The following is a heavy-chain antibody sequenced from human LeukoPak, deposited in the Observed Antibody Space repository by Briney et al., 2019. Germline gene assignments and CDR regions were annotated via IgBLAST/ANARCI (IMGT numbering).Heavy chain of an antibody. CDR1: GFTFSSYV. CDR2: ISHSGDNI. J-gene: IGHJ4*02. CDR3: VPLGYCSSTTCDTSDY. Sequence: GGSLRLSCAASGFTFSSYVMSWVRQAPGKGLEWVSSISHSGDNIYYADSVKGRITIPRDNSKNTLYLQMTSLRAEDTALYYCVPLGYCSSTTCDTSDYWGQGTLVTVSS. D-gene: IGHD2-2*01. V-gene: IGHV3-23*01.